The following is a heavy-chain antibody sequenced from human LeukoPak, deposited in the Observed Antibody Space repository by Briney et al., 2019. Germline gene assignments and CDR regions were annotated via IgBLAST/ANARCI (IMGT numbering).Heavy chain of an antibody. CDR3: ARRGVRGVMALFDY. CDR1: GGSISSYY. V-gene: IGHV4-59*05. Sequence: SETLSLTCTVSGGSISSYYWSWIRQPAGKGLEWIGSIYYSGSTYYNPSLKSRVTISVDTSKNQFSLKLSSVTAADTAVYYCARRGVRGVMALFDYWGQGTLVTVSS. CDR2: IYYSGST. J-gene: IGHJ4*02. D-gene: IGHD3-10*01.